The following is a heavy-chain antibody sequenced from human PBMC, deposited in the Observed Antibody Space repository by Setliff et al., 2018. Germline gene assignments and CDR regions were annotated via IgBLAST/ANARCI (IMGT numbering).Heavy chain of an antibody. Sequence: ETLSLSCAASGFSFRDSWMSWVRQAPGKGLEWVANINHDGIEKYYVDSVKGRFTISRDNAKNSLYLQMNSLRAEDTAVYYCVRGGEGRDDSNSGSWGQGTLVTVSS. V-gene: IGHV3-7*01. J-gene: IGHJ5*02. D-gene: IGHD2-21*02. CDR1: GFSFRDSW. CDR2: INHDGIEK. CDR3: VRGGEGRDDSNSGS.